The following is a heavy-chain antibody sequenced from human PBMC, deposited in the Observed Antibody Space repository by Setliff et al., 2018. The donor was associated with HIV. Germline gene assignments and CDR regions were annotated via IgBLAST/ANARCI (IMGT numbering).Heavy chain of an antibody. J-gene: IGHJ3*02. Sequence: SETLSLTCTVSGGSISSDGHYWSWIRQHPGKGLEWIGYISYSGSTYYNPSLKSRVTIPVDTSKNQFSLKLSSVTAADTAVYYCARDQTNDAFDIWGQGTMVTVSS. CDR1: GGSISSDGHY. CDR2: ISYSGST. V-gene: IGHV4-31*03. CDR3: ARDQTNDAFDI.